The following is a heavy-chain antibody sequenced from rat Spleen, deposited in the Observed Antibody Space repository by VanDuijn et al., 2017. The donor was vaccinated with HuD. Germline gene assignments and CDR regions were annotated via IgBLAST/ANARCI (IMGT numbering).Heavy chain of an antibody. V-gene: IGHV6-6*01. CDR3: ARRDFTNYYFDS. J-gene: IGHJ2*01. Sequence: EVQVLESGGGLVQPGNSLKLSCGTSGFTFSTAWMYWYRQFPEKRLEWVARIKAKSDNYGTDYTKSVKGRFTISRDDSKSSIYLQMNNLKEEDTAIYYCARRDFTNYYFDSWGQGVMVTVSS. D-gene: IGHD1-10*01. CDR2: IKAKSDNYGT. CDR1: GFTFSTAW.